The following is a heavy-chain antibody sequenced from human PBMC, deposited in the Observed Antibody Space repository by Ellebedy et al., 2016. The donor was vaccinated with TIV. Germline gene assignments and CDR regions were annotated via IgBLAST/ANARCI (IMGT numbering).Heavy chain of an antibody. CDR3: ATNPVAGGDYFDY. D-gene: IGHD6-19*01. CDR2: IIPIFGTA. V-gene: IGHV1-69*06. CDR1: GGTFSSYA. Sequence: SVKVSXKASGGTFSSYAISWVRQAPGQGLEWMGGIIPIFGTANYAQKFQGRVTITADKSTSTAYMELSSLRSEDTAVYYCATNPVAGGDYFDYWGQGTLVTVSS. J-gene: IGHJ4*02.